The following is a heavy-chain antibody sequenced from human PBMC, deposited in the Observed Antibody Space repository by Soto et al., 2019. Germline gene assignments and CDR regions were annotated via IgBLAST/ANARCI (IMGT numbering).Heavy chain of an antibody. J-gene: IGHJ4*02. CDR3: ARAGYYGSGILL. CDR2: ISSSSSTI. Sequence: EVQLVESGGGLVQPGGSLRLSCAASGFTFNSYSMNWVRQAPGKGLEWVSYISSSSSTIYYPDSVKGRFTISRDNAKNSLYLQMNSLRDEDTAVYYCARAGYYGSGILLWGQGTLVTVSS. CDR1: GFTFNSYS. D-gene: IGHD3-10*01. V-gene: IGHV3-48*02.